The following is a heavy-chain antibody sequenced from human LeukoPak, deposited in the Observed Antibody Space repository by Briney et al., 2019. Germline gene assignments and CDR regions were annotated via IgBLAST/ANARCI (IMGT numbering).Heavy chain of an antibody. CDR2: IYSGGST. Sequence: GGSLRLSCAASGFTVSSNYMSWARQAPGKGLEWVSVIYSGGSTYYADSVKGRFTISRDNSKNTLYLQMNSLRAEDTAVYYCAGCSGGSCYYYGMDVWGQGTTVTVSS. V-gene: IGHV3-53*01. J-gene: IGHJ6*02. CDR3: AGCSGGSCYYYGMDV. D-gene: IGHD2-15*01. CDR1: GFTVSSNY.